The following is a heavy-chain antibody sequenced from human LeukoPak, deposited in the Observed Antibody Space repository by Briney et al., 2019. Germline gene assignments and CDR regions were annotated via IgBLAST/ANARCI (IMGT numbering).Heavy chain of an antibody. J-gene: IGHJ4*02. V-gene: IGHV1-69*06. CDR1: GDTFSSYA. CDR2: IIPIFGTA. CDR3: ARGGLLWFGELPEYYFDY. D-gene: IGHD3-10*01. Sequence: SSVKLSCKASGDTFSSYAISWVRQAPGQGLEWMGGIIPIFGTANYAQKFQGRVTITADKSTSTAYMELSRLRSDDTAVYYCARGGLLWFGELPEYYFDYWGQGTLVTVSS.